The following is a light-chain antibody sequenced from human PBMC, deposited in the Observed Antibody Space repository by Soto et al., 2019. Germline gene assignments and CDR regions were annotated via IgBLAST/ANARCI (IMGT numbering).Light chain of an antibody. CDR3: QHYNNWPPWT. V-gene: IGKV3-15*01. CDR2: GAS. J-gene: IGKJ1*01. CDR1: QSISTN. Sequence: EVVMTQSPATLSLSPGERGTLFCRASQSISTNLAWYQQKPGQAPRLLIYGASTRATGIPARFSGSGSGREFTLTISSLQSEDFAVYYCQHYNNWPPWTFGQGTKVEI.